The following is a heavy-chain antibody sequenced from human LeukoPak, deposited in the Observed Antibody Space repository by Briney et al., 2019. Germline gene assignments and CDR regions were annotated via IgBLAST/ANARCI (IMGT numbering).Heavy chain of an antibody. D-gene: IGHD6-19*01. J-gene: IGHJ4*02. CDR1: GGSINSY. V-gene: IGHV4-4*07. CDR3: ALSLEAVAGTYMIDY. Sequence: SETLSLTCTVSGGSINSYWSWIRQPAGKGLEWIGRISGSGTITYNPALQSRLSISIDTSKNQFSLKLMSVTAADTAVYYCALSLEAVAGTYMIDYWGQGTLVTVSS. CDR2: ISGSGTI.